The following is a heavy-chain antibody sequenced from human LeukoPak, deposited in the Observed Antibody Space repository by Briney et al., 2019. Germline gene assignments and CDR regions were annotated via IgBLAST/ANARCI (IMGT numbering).Heavy chain of an antibody. Sequence: PGGSLRLSCAASGFTVSSNYMSWVRQAPGKGLEWVSVIYSGGDTYYVDSVKGRSTISRDNSKNTLYLQMNSLRAEDTAVYYCARGGCPPPGTTRCFDYWGQGTLVTVSS. V-gene: IGHV3-53*01. CDR3: ARGGCPPPGTTRCFDY. D-gene: IGHD4-17*01. CDR2: IYSGGDT. CDR1: GFTVSSNY. J-gene: IGHJ4*02.